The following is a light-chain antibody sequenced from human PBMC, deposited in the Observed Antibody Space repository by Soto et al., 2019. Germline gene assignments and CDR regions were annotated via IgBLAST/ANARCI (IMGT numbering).Light chain of an antibody. CDR2: GAS. CDR1: QSVSSSY. Sequence: EIVLTQSPGTLSLSPGERATLSCRASQSVSSSYLAWYQQKPGQAPRLLIYGASNRATGIPARFSGSGSGTDFTLTISSLEPEDFAVYYCQQRSNWPRGTFGQGTKVDIK. CDR3: QQRSNWPRGT. J-gene: IGKJ1*01. V-gene: IGKV3D-20*02.